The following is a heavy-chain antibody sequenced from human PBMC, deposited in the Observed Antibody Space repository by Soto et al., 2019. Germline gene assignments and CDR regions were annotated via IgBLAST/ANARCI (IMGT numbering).Heavy chain of an antibody. D-gene: IGHD3-22*01. CDR1: GYTFTSYA. Sequence: GASVKVSCKASGYTFTSYAMHWVRQAPGQRLEWMGWINAGNGNTKYSQKFQGRVTITRDTSASTAYMELSSLRSEDTAVYYCARESNYYDSSGYHDYYYYYGMDVWGQGTSVTVSS. J-gene: IGHJ6*02. CDR3: ARESNYYDSSGYHDYYYYYGMDV. V-gene: IGHV1-3*01. CDR2: INAGNGNT.